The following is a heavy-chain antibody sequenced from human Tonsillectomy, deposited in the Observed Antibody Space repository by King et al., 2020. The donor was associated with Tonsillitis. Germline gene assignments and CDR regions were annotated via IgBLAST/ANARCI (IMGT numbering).Heavy chain of an antibody. J-gene: IGHJ4*02. Sequence: MQLQESGPGLVKPSETLSLTCAVSGYSISSGYYWGWIRQPPGKGLEWIGSIYHSGSTYYNPSLKSRVTISVDTSKNQFSLKLSSVTAADTAVYYCARTTVTRRQGYFDYWGQGTLVTVSS. V-gene: IGHV4-38-2*01. CDR1: GYSISSGYY. CDR2: IYHSGST. D-gene: IGHD4-17*01. CDR3: ARTTVTRRQGYFDY.